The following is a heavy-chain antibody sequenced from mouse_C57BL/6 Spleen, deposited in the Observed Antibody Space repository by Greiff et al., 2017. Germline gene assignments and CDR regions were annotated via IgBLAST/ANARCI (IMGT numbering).Heavy chain of an antibody. CDR3: ASELGPYYFDY. CDR2: MYPGDGDT. Sequence: QVQLQQSGPELVKPGASVKISCKASGYAFSSSWMNWVKPRPGKGLEWIGRMYPGDGDTNYNGKFKGKATLTADKSSSTAYMQLSSLPSEDSAVYFCASELGPYYFDYWGQGTTLTVSS. V-gene: IGHV1-82*01. J-gene: IGHJ2*01. CDR1: GYAFSSSW. D-gene: IGHD4-1*01.